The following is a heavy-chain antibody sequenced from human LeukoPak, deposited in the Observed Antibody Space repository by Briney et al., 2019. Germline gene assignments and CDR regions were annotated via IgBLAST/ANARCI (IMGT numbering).Heavy chain of an antibody. V-gene: IGHV1-2*02. D-gene: IGHD3-22*01. CDR1: GYTFTGYY. CDR3: AKDGGGYDTSGYYYGDY. Sequence: GASVKVSCKASGYTFTGYYMHWVRQAPGQGLEWMGWINPNSGGTNYAQKFQGRVTMTRDTSISTAYMELSRLRSDDTAVYYCAKDGGGYDTSGYYYGDYWGQGTLVTVSS. J-gene: IGHJ4*02. CDR2: INPNSGGT.